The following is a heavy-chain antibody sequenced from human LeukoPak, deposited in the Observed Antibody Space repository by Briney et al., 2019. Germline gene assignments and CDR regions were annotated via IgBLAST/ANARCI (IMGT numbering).Heavy chain of an antibody. Sequence: SETLSLTCTVSGGSISSYYWSWIRQPPGKGLEWIGYIYYSGSTNYNPSLKSRVTISVDTSQNQFSLKLSSVTAADTAVYYCARGLGYCSGGSCYYFDYWGQGTLVTVSS. CDR3: ARGLGYCSGGSCYYFDY. CDR1: GGSISSYY. D-gene: IGHD2-15*01. CDR2: IYYSGST. V-gene: IGHV4-59*01. J-gene: IGHJ4*02.